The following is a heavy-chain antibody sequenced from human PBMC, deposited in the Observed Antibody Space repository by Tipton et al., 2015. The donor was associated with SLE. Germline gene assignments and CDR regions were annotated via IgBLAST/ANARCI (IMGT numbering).Heavy chain of an antibody. J-gene: IGHJ3*02. CDR1: GDSISSHS. V-gene: IGHV4-39*07. D-gene: IGHD1-26*01. CDR2: IYYSGST. Sequence: TLSLTCTVSGDSISSHSWGWIRQPPGKGLEWIGSIYYSGSTNYNPSLKSRVTISVDTSKNQFSLRLSSVTAADTAVYYCARGSGGTYCDAFDIWGQGTLVTVSS. CDR3: ARGSGGTYCDAFDI.